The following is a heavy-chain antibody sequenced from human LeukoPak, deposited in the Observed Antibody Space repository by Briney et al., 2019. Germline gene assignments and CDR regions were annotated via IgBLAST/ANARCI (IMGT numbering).Heavy chain of an antibody. J-gene: IGHJ5*02. Sequence: ASVKVSCKASGGTFSSYAISWVRQAPGQGLEWMGRIIPILGIANYAQKFQGRVTITADKSTSTAYMELSSLRSEDTAVYYCARDQGDSSYSNLYNWFDPWGQGTLVTVSS. CDR3: ARDQGDSSYSNLYNWFDP. CDR1: GGTFSSYA. D-gene: IGHD4-11*01. CDR2: IIPILGIA. V-gene: IGHV1-69*04.